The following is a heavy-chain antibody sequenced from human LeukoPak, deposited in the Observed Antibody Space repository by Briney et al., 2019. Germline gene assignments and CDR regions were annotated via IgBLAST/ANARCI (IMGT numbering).Heavy chain of an antibody. Sequence: VASVKVSCKASGGTFSSYAISWVRQAPGQGLEWMGGIIPIFGTANYAQKFQGRVTITADESTSTAYMELSSLRSEDTAVYYCARATSYYYGMDVWGQGTTVTVSS. V-gene: IGHV1-69*13. D-gene: IGHD1-26*01. CDR1: GGTFSSYA. J-gene: IGHJ6*02. CDR3: ARATSYYYGMDV. CDR2: IIPIFGTA.